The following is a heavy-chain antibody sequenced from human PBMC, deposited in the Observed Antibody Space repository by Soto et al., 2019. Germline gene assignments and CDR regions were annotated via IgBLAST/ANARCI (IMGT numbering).Heavy chain of an antibody. CDR1: GFIFIDHY. CDR3: ARLMGTSFDL. V-gene: IGHV3-72*01. J-gene: IGHJ4*02. CDR2: ARNKVSSYTT. Sequence: PWGSLRLSCAASGFIFIDHYIDLCRQAPGKGLEWVGRARNKVSSYTTAYAASVEGRFTISRDDSRNSLYLQMNNLKTEDTAVYFCARLMGTSFDLWGQGTLVTVSS. D-gene: IGHD2-8*01.